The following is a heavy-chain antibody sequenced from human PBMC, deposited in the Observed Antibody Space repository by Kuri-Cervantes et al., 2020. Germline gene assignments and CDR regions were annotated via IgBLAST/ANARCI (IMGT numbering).Heavy chain of an antibody. V-gene: IGHV3-33*03. CDR2: IWYDGSNK. CDR1: GFTFSSYG. CDR3: ARGIAAAGEGFDY. D-gene: IGHD6-13*01. J-gene: IGHJ4*02. Sequence: GGSLRLSCAASGFTFSSYGMHWVRQAPGKGLEWVAVIWYDGSNKYYADSVKGRFTISRDNAKNSLYLQMNSLRAEDTAVNYCARGIAAAGEGFDYWGQGTLVTVSS.